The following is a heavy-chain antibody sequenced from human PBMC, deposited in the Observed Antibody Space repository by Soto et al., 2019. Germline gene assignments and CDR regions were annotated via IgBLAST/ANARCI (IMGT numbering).Heavy chain of an antibody. V-gene: IGHV1-69*08. CDR2: IIPMFGIA. D-gene: IGHD2-2*01. CDR3: AREDRDRETGLVPAAIDGMDV. CDR1: GGTFSRYS. J-gene: IGHJ6*02. Sequence: QVQLVQSGAEVKKPGSSVKVSCKASGGTFSRYSITWVRQAPGHGLEWIGRIIPMFGIASYAQKFQGRVTIPADESTSTAYMELSSLRSDDTAVYYCAREDRDRETGLVPAAIDGMDVCGQGTTVTVSS.